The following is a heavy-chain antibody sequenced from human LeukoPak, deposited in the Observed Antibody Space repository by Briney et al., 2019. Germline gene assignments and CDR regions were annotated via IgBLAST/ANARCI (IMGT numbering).Heavy chain of an antibody. Sequence: GGSLRLSCAASGFTFSSYAMSWVRQAPGKGLEWVSAISGSGGSTYYADSVKGRFTISRDSAKDSLYLQMNSLRAEDTAIYYCAREPPSTVLNWFDPWGQGTLVTVSS. V-gene: IGHV3-23*01. CDR1: GFTFSSYA. CDR3: AREPPSTVLNWFDP. D-gene: IGHD4-17*01. J-gene: IGHJ5*02. CDR2: ISGSGGST.